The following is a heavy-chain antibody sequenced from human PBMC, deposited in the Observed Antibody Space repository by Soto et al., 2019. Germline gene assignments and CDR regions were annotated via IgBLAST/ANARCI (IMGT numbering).Heavy chain of an antibody. D-gene: IGHD3-22*01. V-gene: IGHV1-18*01. CDR1: GYTFTSYG. Sequence: SVKVSCKASGYTFTSYGSRWVRQAPGQGLEWMGWISAYNGNTKYAQKLQGRVTMTTDTSTSTAYMELRSLRSDDTAVYYCARDYYDSSGYSNWFDPWGQGTLVTVSS. CDR2: ISAYNGNT. CDR3: ARDYYDSSGYSNWFDP. J-gene: IGHJ5*02.